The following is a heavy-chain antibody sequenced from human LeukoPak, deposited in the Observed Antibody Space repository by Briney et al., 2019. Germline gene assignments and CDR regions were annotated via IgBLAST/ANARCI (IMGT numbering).Heavy chain of an antibody. J-gene: IGHJ4*02. CDR1: GYTFTSYY. Sequence: GASVKVSCKASGYTFTSYYMHWVRQAPGQGLEWTGIINPSGGSTSYAQKFQGRVTMTRDTSTSTVYMELSSLRSEDTAVYYCARARNVGRWLLLTAYFDYWGQGTLVTVSS. D-gene: IGHD3-22*01. CDR2: INPSGGST. CDR3: ARARNVGRWLLLTAYFDY. V-gene: IGHV1-46*01.